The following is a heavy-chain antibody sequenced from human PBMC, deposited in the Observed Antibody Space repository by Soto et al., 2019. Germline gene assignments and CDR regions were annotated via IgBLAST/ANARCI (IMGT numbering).Heavy chain of an antibody. CDR2: ISPYTGNT. V-gene: IGHV1-18*01. CDR3: VMVDNYVTPTPQDV. CDR1: GYIFVNYG. Sequence: QVQLVQSGDEVKKPGASVKVSCKASGYIFVNYGIAWVRQAPGQGLGWMGWISPYTGNTHSATKIQGRLTMTTDTSTSTAYMALGSLTSDDTAVHYCVMVDNYVTPTPQDVWGQGTTGTVSS. D-gene: IGHD3-16*01. J-gene: IGHJ6*02.